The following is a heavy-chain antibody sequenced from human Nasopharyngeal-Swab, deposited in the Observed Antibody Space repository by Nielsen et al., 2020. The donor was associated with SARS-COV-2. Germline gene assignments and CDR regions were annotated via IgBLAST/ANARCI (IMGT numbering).Heavy chain of an antibody. CDR3: ARRGSVGDY. D-gene: IGHD4-23*01. Sequence: GSLRLSCAVYGGSFSGYYWSWIRQPPGKGLEWIGEINHSGSTNYNPSLKSRVTISVDTSKNQFSLKLSSVTAADTAVYYCARRGSVGDYWGQGTLVTVSS. CDR1: GGSFSGYY. J-gene: IGHJ4*02. V-gene: IGHV4-34*01. CDR2: INHSGST.